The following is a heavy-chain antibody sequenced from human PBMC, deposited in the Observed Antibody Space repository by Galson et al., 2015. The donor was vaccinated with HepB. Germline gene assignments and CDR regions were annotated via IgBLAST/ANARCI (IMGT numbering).Heavy chain of an antibody. V-gene: IGHV3-48*01. CDR2: ISSSSSTI. CDR1: GFTFNNYS. CDR3: ARGIVVVVAATPGSSWFDP. J-gene: IGHJ5*02. Sequence: SLRLSCAASGFTFNNYSMNWVRQAPGTGLEWVSYISSSSSTIYYADSVKGRFTISRDNAKNSLYLQMNSLRAEDTAVYYCARGIVVVVAATPGSSWFDPWGQGTLVTVSS. D-gene: IGHD2-15*01.